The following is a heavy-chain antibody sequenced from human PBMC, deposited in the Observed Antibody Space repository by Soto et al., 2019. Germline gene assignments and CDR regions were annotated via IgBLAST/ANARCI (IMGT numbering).Heavy chain of an antibody. CDR1: GGSISNYY. J-gene: IGHJ4*02. CDR3: ARYFRGFDY. CDR2: IYYSGST. V-gene: IGHV4-59*08. Sequence: QVQLQESGPGLVKPSETLSLTCTVSGGSISNYYWSWIRQPPGKGLEWVGYIYYSGSTNFNPSLKSRVNISVDRSKNQLTLKLNSVTAADTAVYYCARYFRGFDYWGQGTPVTVSS.